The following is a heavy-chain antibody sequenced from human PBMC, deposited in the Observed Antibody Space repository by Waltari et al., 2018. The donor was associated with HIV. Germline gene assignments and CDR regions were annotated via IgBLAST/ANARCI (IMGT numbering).Heavy chain of an antibody. CDR2: IYSSGRA. V-gene: IGHV4-59*01. D-gene: IGHD3-10*01. Sequence: QVQLQESGPGLLKPSETLSLTCSVSGDSMTSYYWAWIRQPPGKGLEWIGYIYSSGRASYSPSLQSRVTISVDTSKNQFSLKLSSVTAADTAVYYCARYGSGHRHFGSWGQGTLVIVSS. CDR3: ARYGSGHRHFGS. J-gene: IGHJ4*02. CDR1: GDSMTSYY.